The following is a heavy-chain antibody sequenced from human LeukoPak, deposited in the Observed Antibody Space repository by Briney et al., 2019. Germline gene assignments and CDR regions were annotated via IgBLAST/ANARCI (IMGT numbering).Heavy chain of an antibody. D-gene: IGHD3/OR15-3a*01. Sequence: ASVTVSCKASGYTFTGYYMHWVRQAPGQGREWMGWINPNSGGTNYAQKFQGRVTMTRDTSISTAYMELSRLRSDDTAVYYCARGSNYYYYMDVWGKGTTVTVSS. V-gene: IGHV1-2*02. CDR2: INPNSGGT. CDR1: GYTFTGYY. CDR3: ARGSNYYYYMDV. J-gene: IGHJ6*03.